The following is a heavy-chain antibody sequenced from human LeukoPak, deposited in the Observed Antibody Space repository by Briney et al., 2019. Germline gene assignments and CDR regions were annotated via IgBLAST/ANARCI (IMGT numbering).Heavy chain of an antibody. J-gene: IGHJ6*03. D-gene: IGHD4-17*01. CDR3: ARADYGDYSADHYYYMDV. CDR2: ISSSGSTI. V-gene: IGHV3-11*01. Sequence: GGSLRLSCAASGFTFSDYYMSWIRQAPGKGLEWVSYISSSGSTIYYADSVKGRFTISRDNAKNSLYLQMNSLRAEDTAVYYCARADYGDYSADHYYYMDVWGKGTTVTVSS. CDR1: GFTFSDYY.